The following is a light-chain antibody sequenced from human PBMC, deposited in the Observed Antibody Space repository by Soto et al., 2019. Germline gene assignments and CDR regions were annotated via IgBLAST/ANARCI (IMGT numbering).Light chain of an antibody. CDR3: QQYNNWLLA. V-gene: IGKV3-15*01. J-gene: IGKJ1*01. CDR1: QSVSSN. CDR2: GAS. Sequence: EIVMTQSPATLSVSPGERPTLSCRARQSVSSNLAWYQQKPGQAPRLLIYGASTRATGIPARFSGSGSGTDFTLTISSLQSEDFAFYYCQQYNNWLLAFGQGTKVDIK.